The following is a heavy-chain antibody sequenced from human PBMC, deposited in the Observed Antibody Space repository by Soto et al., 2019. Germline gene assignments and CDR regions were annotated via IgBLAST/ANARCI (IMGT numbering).Heavy chain of an antibody. CDR3: ARAFRYSSSWYEFDD. V-gene: IGHV3-33*01. CDR1: GFTFSSYG. Sequence: QVQLVESGGGVVQPGRSLRLSCAASGFTFSSYGMHWVRQAPGKGLEWVAVIWYDGSNKYYADSVKGRFTISRDNSKNTLYLQMNSLRAEETAGYYCARAFRYSSSWYEFDDWGQGTLVTGSS. D-gene: IGHD6-13*01. J-gene: IGHJ4*02. CDR2: IWYDGSNK.